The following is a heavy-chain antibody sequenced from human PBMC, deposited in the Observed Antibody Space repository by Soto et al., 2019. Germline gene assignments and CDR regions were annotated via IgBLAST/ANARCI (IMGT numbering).Heavy chain of an antibody. J-gene: IGHJ4*02. CDR1: GGSISSGGYY. Sequence: PSETLSLTCTVSGGSISSGGYYWSWIRQHPGKGLEWIGYIYYSGSTYYNPSLKSRVTISVDTSKNQFSLKLSSVTAADTAVYYCARSDYGDYFSWWGQGTLVTVSS. V-gene: IGHV4-31*03. CDR3: ARSDYGDYFSW. CDR2: IYYSGST. D-gene: IGHD4-17*01.